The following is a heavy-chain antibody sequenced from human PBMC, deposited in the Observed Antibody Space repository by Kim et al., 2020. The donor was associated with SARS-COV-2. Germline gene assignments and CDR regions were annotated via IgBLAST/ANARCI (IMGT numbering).Heavy chain of an antibody. CDR3: ARLGSSGWYSRYYFDY. D-gene: IGHD6-19*01. Sequence: LKSRVTISVDTSKNQFSLKLSSVTAADTAVYYCARLGSSGWYSRYYFDYWGQGTLVTVSS. J-gene: IGHJ4*02. V-gene: IGHV4-39*01.